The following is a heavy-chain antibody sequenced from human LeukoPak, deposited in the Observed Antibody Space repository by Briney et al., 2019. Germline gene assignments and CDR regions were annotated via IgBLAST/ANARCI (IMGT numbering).Heavy chain of an antibody. CDR2: INQDGSEK. CDR3: ARDDSYYYMDV. V-gene: IGHV3-7*01. J-gene: IGHJ6*03. CDR1: GFTFSSYW. Sequence: GGSLRLSCAASGFTFSSYWMSWVRQAPGKGLEWVANINQDGSEKYYVDSVKGRFTISRDNAKTSLYLQMNSLRVEDTAVYYCARDDSYYYMDVWGKGTTGTVSS.